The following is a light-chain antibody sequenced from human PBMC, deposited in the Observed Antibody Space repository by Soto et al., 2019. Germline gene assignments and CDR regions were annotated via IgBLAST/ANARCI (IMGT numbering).Light chain of an antibody. V-gene: IGKV1-39*01. CDR1: QSISSY. Sequence: DIQMTQSPSSLSASVGDRVTITFRSSQSISSYLNWYQQKPGKAPKLLIYAASSLQSGFPSRFSGSGSGTDFTLTISSLQPEDFATYYCQQSYSTPITFGQGTRLEIK. CDR3: QQSYSTPIT. J-gene: IGKJ5*01. CDR2: AAS.